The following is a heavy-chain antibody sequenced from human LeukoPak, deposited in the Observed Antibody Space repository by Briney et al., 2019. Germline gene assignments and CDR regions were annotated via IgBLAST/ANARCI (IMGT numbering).Heavy chain of an antibody. V-gene: IGHV3-21*01. D-gene: IGHD6-13*01. J-gene: IGHJ4*02. CDR2: ISSSSSYI. Sequence: GGSLRLSCAASGFTFSSYSMNWVRQAPGKGLEWVSSISSSSSYIYYADSVKGRFTISRDNAKKSLYLQMNSLRVEDTAVYYCARISETAIIEAAEDLWGQGALVTVSS. CDR1: GFTFSSYS. CDR3: ARISETAIIEAAEDL.